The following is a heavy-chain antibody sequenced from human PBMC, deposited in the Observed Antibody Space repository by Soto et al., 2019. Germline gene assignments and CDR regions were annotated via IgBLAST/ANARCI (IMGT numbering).Heavy chain of an antibody. CDR2: IYYTGST. Sequence: LSLTCTVSGDSIKHYYWSWIRQPPGKRLEWIGYIYYTGSTTYNPSLESRVTMSVDTSKNQFSLKLSSVNAADTAVYYCAKYRRTEEEGFTLDSWGRGTLVTVSS. D-gene: IGHD2-2*01. CDR3: AKYRRTEEEGFTLDS. CDR1: GDSIKHYY. V-gene: IGHV4-59*01. J-gene: IGHJ4*02.